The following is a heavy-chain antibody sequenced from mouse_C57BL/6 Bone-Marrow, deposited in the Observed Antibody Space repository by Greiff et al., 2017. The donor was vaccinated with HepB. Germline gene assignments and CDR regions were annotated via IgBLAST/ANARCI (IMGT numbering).Heavy chain of an antibody. CDR1: GFTFSDFY. CDR2: SRNKANDYTT. CDR3: ARDALRDYDLYWYFDV. Sequence: EVKLVESGGGLVQSGRSLRLSCATSGFTFSDFYMEWVRQAPGKGLEWIAASRNKANDYTTEYSASVKGRFIVSRDTSHSILYLQMNALRAEDTAIYYCARDALRDYDLYWYFDVWGTGTTVTVSS. J-gene: IGHJ1*03. V-gene: IGHV7-1*01. D-gene: IGHD2-4*01.